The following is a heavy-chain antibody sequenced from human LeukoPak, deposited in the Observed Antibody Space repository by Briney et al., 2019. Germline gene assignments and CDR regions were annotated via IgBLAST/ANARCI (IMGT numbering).Heavy chain of an antibody. CDR2: IYSSGST. Sequence: GGSLTLSCAASGFTVSSKYMSWVRQAPGKGLEWVSVIYSSGSTDYAASVQGRFTTSRDNSKNTLDLQMNSLSAEDTAVYYCARAGEYSYGLAAFDIWGQGTMVTVSS. J-gene: IGHJ3*02. D-gene: IGHD5-18*01. CDR3: ARAGEYSYGLAAFDI. CDR1: GFTVSSKY. V-gene: IGHV3-66*01.